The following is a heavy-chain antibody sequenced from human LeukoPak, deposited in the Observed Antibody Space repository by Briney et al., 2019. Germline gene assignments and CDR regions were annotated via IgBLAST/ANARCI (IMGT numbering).Heavy chain of an antibody. CDR3: ARSSCSSTSCYSAYYYYYGMDV. CDR1: GGTFSSYA. D-gene: IGHD2-2*01. J-gene: IGHJ6*04. CDR2: IIPISGTA. Sequence: RASVKVSCKASGGTFSSYAISWVRQAPGQGLEWMGGIIPISGTANYARKFQGRVTITADESTSTAYMELSSLRSEDTAVYYCARSSCSSTSCYSAYYYYYGMDVWGKGTTVTVSS. V-gene: IGHV1-69*01.